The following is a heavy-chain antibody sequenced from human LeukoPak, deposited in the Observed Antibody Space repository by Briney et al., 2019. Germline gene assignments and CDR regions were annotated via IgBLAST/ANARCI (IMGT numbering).Heavy chain of an antibody. Sequence: GGSLRLSCAASGFTFSSYAMHWVRQAPGKGLEWVALIWYDGNKKYFEDSVKGRFTISRDNSKNTLYLQMNSLRAEDTAVYYCARDRVYDPHYYFDYWGQGTLVTVSS. CDR2: IWYDGNKK. CDR3: ARDRVYDPHYYFDY. V-gene: IGHV3-33*01. D-gene: IGHD5/OR15-5a*01. J-gene: IGHJ4*02. CDR1: GFTFSSYA.